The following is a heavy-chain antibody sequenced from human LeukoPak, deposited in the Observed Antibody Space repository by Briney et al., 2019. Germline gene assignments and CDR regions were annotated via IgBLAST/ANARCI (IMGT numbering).Heavy chain of an antibody. J-gene: IGHJ4*02. CDR1: GGSFSGYY. Sequence: PSETLSLTCAVYGGSFSGYYWSWIRQPPGKGLEWIGEINHSGSTNYNPSLKSRVTIPVDTSKNQFSLKLSSVTAADTAVYYCARGRNWGSLLNWGQGTLVTVSS. CDR2: INHSGST. D-gene: IGHD7-27*01. V-gene: IGHV4-34*01. CDR3: ARGRNWGSLLN.